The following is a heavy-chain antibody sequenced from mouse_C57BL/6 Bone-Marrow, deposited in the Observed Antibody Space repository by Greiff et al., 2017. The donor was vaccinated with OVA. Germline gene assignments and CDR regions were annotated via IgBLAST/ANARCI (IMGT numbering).Heavy chain of an antibody. V-gene: IGHV1-39*01. D-gene: IGHD1-1*01. CDR1: GYSFTDYN. Sequence: VQLKESGPELVKPGASVKISCKASGYSFTDYNMNWVKQSNGKSLEWIGVINPNYGTTSYNQKFKGKATLTVDQSSSTAYMELHSLTSVDSAVYYCAFYYGSSYRYFDVWGTGTTVTVSS. CDR2: INPNYGTT. CDR3: AFYYGSSYRYFDV. J-gene: IGHJ1*03.